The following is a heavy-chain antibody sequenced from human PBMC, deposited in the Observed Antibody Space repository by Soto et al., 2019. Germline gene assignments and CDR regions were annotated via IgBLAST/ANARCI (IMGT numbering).Heavy chain of an antibody. Sequence: EVQLVESGGGLVQPGGSLRLSCAASGFTFSSHSMNWVRQAPGKGLEWVSYISLNLQTIYYADSVKGRFTISRDNAKNSLYHQMNTLRAEDTAVYYCTRDLTGYAMDVWGQGTTVTVSS. D-gene: IGHD2-2*01. CDR1: GFTFSSHS. CDR2: ISLNLQTI. CDR3: TRDLTGYAMDV. J-gene: IGHJ6*02. V-gene: IGHV3-48*03.